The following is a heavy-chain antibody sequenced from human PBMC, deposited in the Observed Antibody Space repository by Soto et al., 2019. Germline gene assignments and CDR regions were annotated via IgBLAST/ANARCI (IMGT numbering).Heavy chain of an antibody. V-gene: IGHV4-39*01. J-gene: IGHJ5*02. D-gene: IGHD3-10*01. CDR1: GGSISSSSYY. Sequence: SETLSLTCTVSGGSISSSSYYWGWIRQPPGKGLEWIGSIYYSGSTYYNPSLKSRVTISVDTSKNQFSLKLSSVTAADTAVYYCARSHTGGGFDPWGQGTLVTVSS. CDR2: IYYSGST. CDR3: ARSHTGGGFDP.